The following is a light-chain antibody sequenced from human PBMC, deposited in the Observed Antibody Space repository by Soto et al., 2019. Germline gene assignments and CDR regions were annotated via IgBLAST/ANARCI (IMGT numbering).Light chain of an antibody. CDR2: EGS. Sequence: QSALTQPASVSGSPGQSITISCTGSSSDVGSYDLVSWYQEHPGKAPKLMIYEGSKRPSGVSSRFSGSKSGNTASLTISGLQAEDEADYYCCSYAGGRTVVVGGGTKVTVL. V-gene: IGLV2-23*01. CDR1: SSDVGSYDL. J-gene: IGLJ2*01. CDR3: CSYAGGRTVV.